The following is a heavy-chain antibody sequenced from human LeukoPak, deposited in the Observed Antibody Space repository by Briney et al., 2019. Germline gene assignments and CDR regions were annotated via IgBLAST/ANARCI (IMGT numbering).Heavy chain of an antibody. CDR2: ISAYNGNT. V-gene: IGHV1-18*01. CDR3: ARTYCSGGSCYWGVSANYMDV. J-gene: IGHJ6*03. Sequence: ASVTVSCKASGYTFTSYGISWVRQAPGQGLEWMGWISAYNGNTNYAQKLQGRVTMTTDTSTSTAYMELRSLRSDDTAVYYCARTYCSGGSCYWGVSANYMDVWGKGTTVTVSS. CDR1: GYTFTSYG. D-gene: IGHD2-15*01.